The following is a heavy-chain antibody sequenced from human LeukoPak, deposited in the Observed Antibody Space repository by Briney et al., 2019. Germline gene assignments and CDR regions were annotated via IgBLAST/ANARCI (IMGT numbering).Heavy chain of an antibody. CDR3: ARVDINWNYNY. J-gene: IGHJ4*02. CDR1: GFTFSSYW. V-gene: IGHV3-7*01. D-gene: IGHD1-7*01. Sequence: GGSLRLSCAASGFTFSSYWMSWVRQAPGKGLEWVANIKQDGSEKYYEDSVKGRFTISRDNAKNSLYLQMNSLRAEDTAVYYCARVDINWNYNYWGQGTLVTVSS. CDR2: IKQDGSEK.